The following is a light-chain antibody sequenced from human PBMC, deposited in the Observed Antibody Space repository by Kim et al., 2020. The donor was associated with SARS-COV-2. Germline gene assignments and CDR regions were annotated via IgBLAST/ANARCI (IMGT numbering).Light chain of an antibody. CDR3: QSYDSSLSGRVV. J-gene: IGLJ2*01. Sequence: QPVLTQPPSVSGAPGQRVTISCTGSSSNIGAGYDVHWYQQLPGTPPKLLIYGNSNRPSGVPDRFSGSKSGTSASLAITGLQAEDEADYYCQSYDSSLSGRVVFGGGTQLTVL. CDR2: GNS. V-gene: IGLV1-40*01. CDR1: SSNIGAGYD.